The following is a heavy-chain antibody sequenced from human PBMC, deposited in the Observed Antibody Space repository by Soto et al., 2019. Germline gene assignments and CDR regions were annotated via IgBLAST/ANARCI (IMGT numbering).Heavy chain of an antibody. CDR1: GYTFSNFG. Sequence: QVQLVQSGAEVMTPGASVKVSCKASGYTFSNFGFSWVRQAPGQGLEWMGWISGYNGNTNSAERFQGRVTMTTDTSTSTAYMEVRSLTSDDTAVYYCARDKGYGFGWSSSSGMDVWGQGTTVTVSS. J-gene: IGHJ6*02. CDR2: ISGYNGNT. V-gene: IGHV1-18*01. CDR3: ARDKGYGFGWSSSSGMDV. D-gene: IGHD5-18*01.